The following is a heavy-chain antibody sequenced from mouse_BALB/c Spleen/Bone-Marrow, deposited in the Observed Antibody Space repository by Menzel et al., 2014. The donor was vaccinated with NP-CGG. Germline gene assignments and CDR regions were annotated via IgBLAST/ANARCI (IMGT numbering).Heavy chain of an antibody. D-gene: IGHD1-1*02. J-gene: IGHJ1*01. CDR2: ITFDGSY. V-gene: IGHV3-6*02. CDR1: DFSITSGYY. CDR3: ARALGSYVWYFDV. Sequence: ESGPGLMKPSQSLSLTCSVTDFSITSGYYWNWIRQFPGHTLEWMGYITFDGSYDYNPSLKNRISITRDTSNNQFFLKLNSVTAEDTASYYCARALGSYVWYFDVWGAGTTVTVSS.